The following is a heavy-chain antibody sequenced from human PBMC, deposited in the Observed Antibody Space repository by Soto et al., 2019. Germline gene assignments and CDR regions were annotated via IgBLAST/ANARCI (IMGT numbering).Heavy chain of an antibody. D-gene: IGHD3-10*01. J-gene: IGHJ4*02. Sequence: ASVKVSCKVSGYTLTELSMHWVRQAPGKGLEWMGGFDPEDGETIYAQKFQGRVTMTEDTSTDTAYMELSSLRSEDTAVYYCAKDLSLYRRGSYYNRYWGQGTLVTVYS. V-gene: IGHV1-24*01. CDR2: FDPEDGET. CDR1: GYTLTELS. CDR3: AKDLSLYRRGSYYNRY.